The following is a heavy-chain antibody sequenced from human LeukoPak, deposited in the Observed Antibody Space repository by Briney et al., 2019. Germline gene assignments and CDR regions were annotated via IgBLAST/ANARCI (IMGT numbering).Heavy chain of an antibody. Sequence: PGRSLRLSCAASGFTFSSYAMHWVRQAPGKGLEWVAVISYDGSNKYYADSVKGRFTISRDNSKNTLYLQMNSLRAEDTAVYYCATPSLGQWLYYFDYSGQGTLVTVSS. CDR2: ISYDGSNK. V-gene: IGHV3-30*04. CDR3: ATPSLGQWLYYFDY. D-gene: IGHD6-19*01. J-gene: IGHJ4*02. CDR1: GFTFSSYA.